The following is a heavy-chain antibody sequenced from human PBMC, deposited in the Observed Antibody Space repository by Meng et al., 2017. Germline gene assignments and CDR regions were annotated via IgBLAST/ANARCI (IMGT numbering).Heavy chain of an antibody. Sequence: QVQLVRSGAEVKKPGSSVKVSCKASGGTFNSYAISWVRQAPGQGLEWMGGIIPIFGTANYAQKFQGRVTITADESTSTAYMELSSLRSEDTAVYYCARDDYSNYLPFDYWGQGTLVTVSS. J-gene: IGHJ4*02. CDR2: IIPIFGTA. V-gene: IGHV1-69*01. D-gene: IGHD4-11*01. CDR1: GGTFNSYA. CDR3: ARDDYSNYLPFDY.